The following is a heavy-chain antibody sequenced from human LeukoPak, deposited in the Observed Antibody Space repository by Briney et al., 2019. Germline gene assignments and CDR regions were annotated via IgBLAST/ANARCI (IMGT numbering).Heavy chain of an antibody. CDR1: GFTFTNYW. J-gene: IGHJ4*02. CDR2: IKQDGSEE. Sequence: GGSLRLSCAASGFTFTNYWMSWVRQAPGKGLEWVANIKQDGSEEYYVDTVKGRFTISRDNAKNSLYLQMNSLRAEDTAVYYCARDRNTDFWSGYYTNYFDYWGQGTLVTVSS. CDR3: ARDRNTDFWSGYYTNYFDY. D-gene: IGHD3-3*01. V-gene: IGHV3-7*01.